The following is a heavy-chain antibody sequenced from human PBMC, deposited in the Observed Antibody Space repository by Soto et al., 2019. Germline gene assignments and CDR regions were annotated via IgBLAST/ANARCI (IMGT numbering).Heavy chain of an antibody. CDR1: GFTFSSYW. CDR3: ARDAPVYCSGGSCQTIFDY. D-gene: IGHD2-15*01. V-gene: IGHV3-7*05. CDR2: IKQDGSEK. J-gene: IGHJ4*02. Sequence: PGGSLRLSCAASGFTFSSYWMSWVRQAPGKGLEWVANIKQDGSEKYYVDSVKGRFTISGDNAKNSLYLQMNSLRAEDTAVYYCARDAPVYCSGGSCQTIFDYWGQGTLVTVS.